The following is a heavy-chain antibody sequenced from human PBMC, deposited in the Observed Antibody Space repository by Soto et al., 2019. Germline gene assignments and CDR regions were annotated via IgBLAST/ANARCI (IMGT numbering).Heavy chain of an antibody. J-gene: IGHJ4*02. D-gene: IGHD3-10*01. CDR3: ARAQTKLLWFGELFNY. CDR2: ISAYNGNT. CDR1: GYTFTSYG. Sequence: QVQLVQSGAEVKKPGASVKVSCKASGYTFTSYGISWVRQAPGPGLEWMGWISAYNGNTNYAQKLQGRVTMTTDTSTSTAYMELRSLRSDDTAVSYCARAQTKLLWFGELFNYWGQGTLVTVSS. V-gene: IGHV1-18*04.